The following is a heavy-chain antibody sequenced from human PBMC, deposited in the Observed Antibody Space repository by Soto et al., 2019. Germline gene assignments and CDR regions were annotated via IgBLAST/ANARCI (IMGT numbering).Heavy chain of an antibody. V-gene: IGHV4-61*01. CDR3: AVGGYSYGGYYYYGMDV. CDR2: IYYSGST. CDR1: GGSVSSGSYY. D-gene: IGHD5-18*01. J-gene: IGHJ6*02. Sequence: PSETLSLTCTVSGGSVSSGSYYWSWIRQPPGKGLEWIGYIYYSGSTNYNPSLKSRVTISVDTSKNQFSLKLSSVTAADTAVYYCAVGGYSYGGYYYYGMDVWGQGTTVTVSS.